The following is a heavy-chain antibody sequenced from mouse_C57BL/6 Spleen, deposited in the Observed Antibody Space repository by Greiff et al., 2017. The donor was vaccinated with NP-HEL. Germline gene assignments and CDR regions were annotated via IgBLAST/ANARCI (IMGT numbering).Heavy chain of an antibody. J-gene: IGHJ3*01. CDR3: ARDLLGAWFAY. CDR1: GYSITSGYY. CDR2: ISYDGSN. V-gene: IGHV3-6*01. Sequence: EVQVVESGPGLVKPSQSLSLTCSVTGYSITSGYYWNWIRQFPGNKLEWMGYISYDGSNNYNPSLKNRISITRDTSKNQFFLKLNSVTTEDTATYYCARDLLGAWFAYWGQGTLVTVSA. D-gene: IGHD2-3*01.